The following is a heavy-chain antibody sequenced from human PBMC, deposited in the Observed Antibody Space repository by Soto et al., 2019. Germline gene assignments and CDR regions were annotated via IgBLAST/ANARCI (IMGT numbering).Heavy chain of an antibody. CDR3: ARARWYDAFDV. V-gene: IGHV4-38-2*01. Sequence: SGTLSLTCVFPVFLISSGNYWGWIRKPPVKGLEWIGSIFHGGNTYYNPSLKSRVTISVDMSKNQFSLKLNSVTAADTAVYYCARARWYDAFDVWGQGTVVTVSS. CDR1: VFLISSGNY. J-gene: IGHJ3*01. D-gene: IGHD2-15*01. CDR2: IFHGGNT.